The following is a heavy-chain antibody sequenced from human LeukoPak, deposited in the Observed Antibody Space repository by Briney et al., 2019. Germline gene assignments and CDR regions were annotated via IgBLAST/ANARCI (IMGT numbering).Heavy chain of an antibody. V-gene: IGHV4-34*01. J-gene: IGHJ6*03. Sequence: SETLSLTCAVYGGSFNGYYWSWIRQPPGKGLEWIGEINHSGRTDYNPSLKSRVTISVDRSKIQFSLKLSSVTAADTAVYYCARQISDYYYYYIDVWGKGATVTVSS. D-gene: IGHD3-3*01. CDR1: GGSFNGYY. CDR2: INHSGRT. CDR3: ARQISDYYYYYIDV.